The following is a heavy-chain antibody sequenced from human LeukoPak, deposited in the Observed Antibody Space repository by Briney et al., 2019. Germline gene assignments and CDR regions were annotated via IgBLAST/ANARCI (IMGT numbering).Heavy chain of an antibody. Sequence: PGRSLRLSCAASGFTFSSYGMHWVRQAPGKGLEWVANIKLDGSEKNYVDSVKGRFTISRDNTKNSLYLQMNSLRAEDTAVFYCAREQYDTWSRRGNFDSWGQGTLVIVSS. V-gene: IGHV3-7*03. CDR2: IKLDGSEK. D-gene: IGHD3-3*01. CDR3: AREQYDTWSRRGNFDS. CDR1: GFTFSSYG. J-gene: IGHJ4*02.